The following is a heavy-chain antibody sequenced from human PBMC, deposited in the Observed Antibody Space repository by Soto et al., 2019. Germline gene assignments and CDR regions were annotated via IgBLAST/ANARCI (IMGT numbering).Heavy chain of an antibody. CDR3: AALGAVAGAFDI. CDR1: GFTFTSSA. J-gene: IGHJ3*02. CDR2: IVVGSGNT. D-gene: IGHD6-19*01. Sequence: QMQLVQSGPEVKKPGTSVKVSCKASGFTFTSSAVQWVRQARGQCLEWIGWIVVGSGNTNYAQKFQERVTITRDMSTSTAYMELSSLRSEDTAVYYCAALGAVAGAFDIWGQGTMVTVSS. V-gene: IGHV1-58*01.